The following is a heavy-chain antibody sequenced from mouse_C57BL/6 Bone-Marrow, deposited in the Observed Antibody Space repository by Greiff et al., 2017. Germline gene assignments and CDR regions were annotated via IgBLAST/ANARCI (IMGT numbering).Heavy chain of an antibody. CDR3: ARPVGTAYYFYY. V-gene: IGHV1-69*01. CDR2: IDPSDSYT. J-gene: IGHJ2*01. Sequence: QVQLQQPGAELVKPGASVKLSCKASGYTFTSYWMHWVKQRPGQGLEWIGEIDPSDSYTNYNQKFKGKSTLTVDKSSSTAYMQLISLTSEDSAVDYCARPVGTAYYFYYGGQGTTRTVSS. D-gene: IGHD4-1*01. CDR1: GYTFTSYW.